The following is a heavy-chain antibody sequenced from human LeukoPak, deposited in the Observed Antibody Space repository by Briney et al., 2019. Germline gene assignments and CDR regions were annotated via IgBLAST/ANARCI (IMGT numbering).Heavy chain of an antibody. CDR2: ISSSSSYI. CDR3: ARDSHIVVVTAIPTNHYYYMDV. CDR1: GFTFSSYS. D-gene: IGHD2-21*02. Sequence: GGSLRLSCAASGFTFSSYSMNWVRQAPGKGLEWVSSISSSSSYIYYADSVKGRFTISRDNAKNSLYLQMNSLRAEDTAVYYCARDSHIVVVTAIPTNHYYYMDVWGKGTTVTVSS. J-gene: IGHJ6*03. V-gene: IGHV3-21*01.